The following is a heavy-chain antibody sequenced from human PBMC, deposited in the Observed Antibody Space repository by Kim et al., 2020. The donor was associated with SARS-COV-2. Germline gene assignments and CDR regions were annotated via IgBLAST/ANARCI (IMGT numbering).Heavy chain of an antibody. J-gene: IGHJ4*02. CDR1: GGSISSSSYY. CDR2: IYYSGTT. D-gene: IGHD6-13*01. CDR3: ARVRSREHDY. Sequence: SETLSLTCTVSGGSISSSSYYWGWIRQPPGKGLEWIGSIYYSGTTYYNPSHKSRVTTSVDTSKNQFSLKLSSVTAADTAGYYCARVRSREHDYWGQGTLVTVSS. V-gene: IGHV4-39*07.